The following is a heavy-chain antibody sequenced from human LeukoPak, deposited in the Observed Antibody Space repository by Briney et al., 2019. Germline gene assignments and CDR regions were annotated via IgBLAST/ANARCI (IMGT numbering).Heavy chain of an antibody. Sequence: GGSLRLSCAASGFTFSNYAMHWVRQAPGKGLEWVAFISYAGSNKYYADSVKGRFTISRDNSKNTLYLQMNSLRAEDTAVYYCASRYSSGWYRGYYFDYWGQGTLVTVSS. V-gene: IGHV3-30-3*01. CDR2: ISYAGSNK. D-gene: IGHD6-19*01. CDR3: ASRYSSGWYRGYYFDY. CDR1: GFTFSNYA. J-gene: IGHJ4*02.